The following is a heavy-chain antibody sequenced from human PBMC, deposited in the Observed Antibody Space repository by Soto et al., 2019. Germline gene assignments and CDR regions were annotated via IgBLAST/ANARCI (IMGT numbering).Heavy chain of an antibody. CDR1: GYTFSNYG. J-gene: IGHJ5*02. D-gene: IGHD2-2*01. Sequence: QVQLVQSGGEVKRPGASVKVSCKTSGYTFSNYGITWVRQAPGQPLEWLGWMRLYSDGTNYAKKFQGRVSMTTDTSTTTAYMELSSRRSDDTSVYNCARVVPCAEAGFGPWGQGTLVTVSS. V-gene: IGHV1-18*01. CDR3: ARVVPCAEAGFGP. CDR2: MRLYSDGT.